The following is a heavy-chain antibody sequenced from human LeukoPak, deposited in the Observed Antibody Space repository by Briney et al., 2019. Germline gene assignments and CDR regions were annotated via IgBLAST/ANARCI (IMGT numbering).Heavy chain of an antibody. J-gene: IGHJ5*02. D-gene: IGHD2-15*01. V-gene: IGHV3-53*01. CDR1: GFTVSSNY. CDR3: AREGPMVAAGNWFDP. CDR2: IYSGGST. Sequence: PGGSLRLSCAASGFTVSSNYMSWVRQAPGKGLEWVSVIYSGGSTYYADSVKGRFTISRDNSKNTLYLQMNSLRAEDTAVYYCAREGPMVAAGNWFDPWGQGTLVTVSS.